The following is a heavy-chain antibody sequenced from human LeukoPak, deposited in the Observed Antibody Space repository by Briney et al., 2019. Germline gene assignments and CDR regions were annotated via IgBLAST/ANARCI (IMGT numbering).Heavy chain of an antibody. Sequence: SGPTLVNPTQTLTLTCTFSGFSLTSTVFSLNSPKVGVGWIRQPPGKALEWLALIYGDGAKHYSPSLKSRLTITTDSSRNQVVLTMTNMDPVDTATYYCAHSPIVVIPGAHFDYWGQGALVAVSS. CDR2: IYGDGAK. CDR3: AHSPIVVIPGAHFDY. D-gene: IGHD2-2*01. J-gene: IGHJ4*02. CDR1: GFSLTSTVFSLNSPKVG. V-gene: IGHV2-5*02.